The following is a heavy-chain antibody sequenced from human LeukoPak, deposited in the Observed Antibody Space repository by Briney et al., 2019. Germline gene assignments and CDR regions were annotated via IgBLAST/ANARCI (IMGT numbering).Heavy chain of an antibody. Sequence: ASVKVSCKASGYTFTSYAMNWVRQAPGQGLEWMGWINTNTGNPTYAQGFTGRFVFSLDTSVSTAYLQISSLKAEDTAVYYCARDRFGSGWYGSAYFDYWGQGTLVTVSS. D-gene: IGHD6-19*01. CDR1: GYTFTSYA. CDR2: INTNTGNP. J-gene: IGHJ4*02. V-gene: IGHV7-4-1*02. CDR3: ARDRFGSGWYGSAYFDY.